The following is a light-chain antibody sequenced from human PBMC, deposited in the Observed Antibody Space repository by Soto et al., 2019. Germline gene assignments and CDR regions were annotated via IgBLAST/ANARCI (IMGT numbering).Light chain of an antibody. CDR1: QSVSSSY. CDR3: QQYGSSRIT. CDR2: GAS. V-gene: IGKV3-20*01. J-gene: IGKJ5*01. Sequence: EIFLTQSPGTLSLSPWERATLSWRASQSVSSSYLAWYQQKPGQAPRLLIYGASSRATGIPDRFSGSGSGTDFTLTISRLEPEDFAVYYCQQYGSSRITFGQGTRLEIK.